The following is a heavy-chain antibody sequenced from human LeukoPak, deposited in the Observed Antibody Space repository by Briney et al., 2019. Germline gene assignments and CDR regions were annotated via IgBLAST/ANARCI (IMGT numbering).Heavy chain of an antibody. J-gene: IGHJ4*02. Sequence: SGGSLRLSCAASGFTFSSYAMHWVRQAPGKGLEWVAVISYDGSSKYYADSVKGRFTISRDNSKNTLYLQMNSLRAEDTAVYYCARAPVVVTAAPDYWGQGTLVTVSS. CDR2: ISYDGSSK. D-gene: IGHD2-21*02. CDR1: GFTFSSYA. CDR3: ARAPVVVTAAPDY. V-gene: IGHV3-30*04.